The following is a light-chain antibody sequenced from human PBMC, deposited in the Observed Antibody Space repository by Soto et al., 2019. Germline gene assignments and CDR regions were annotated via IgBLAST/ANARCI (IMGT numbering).Light chain of an antibody. V-gene: IGKV1-5*01. J-gene: IGKJ4*01. CDR3: QQYNRYSLT. CDR1: QSINRL. Sequence: DIQMTQSPSTLSASVGDRVTSTCRASQSINRLLAWYQQKPGQAPKLLIYDASNLESGVPSRFSGSGSGTEFALTISGLQPDDFGSYYCQQYNRYSLTFGGGTKGDIK. CDR2: DAS.